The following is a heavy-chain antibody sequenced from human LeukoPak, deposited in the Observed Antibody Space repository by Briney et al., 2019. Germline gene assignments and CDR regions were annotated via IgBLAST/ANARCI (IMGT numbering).Heavy chain of an antibody. Sequence: PSQTLSLTCTVSGGSISSGAYYWSWIRQHPGKGLGWIGYISYSGSAYYDPSLKSRVTISVDTSKNQFSLKLTSVTAADTAVYHCARFSTIFGGINVYWSFDLWGRGTLVTVSS. CDR2: ISYSGSA. D-gene: IGHD3-3*01. CDR1: GGSISSGAYY. J-gene: IGHJ2*01. V-gene: IGHV4-31*03. CDR3: ARFSTIFGGINVYWSFDL.